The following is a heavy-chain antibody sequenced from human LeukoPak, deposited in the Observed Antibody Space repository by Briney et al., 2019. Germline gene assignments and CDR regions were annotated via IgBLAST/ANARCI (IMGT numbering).Heavy chain of an antibody. CDR3: ARTDRTGTAGSAFDN. D-gene: IGHD1-1*01. V-gene: IGHV3-30*02. CDR2: IRYDGSNK. J-gene: IGHJ3*02. Sequence: GGSLRLSCAASGFTFSSYGMHWVRQAPGKGLEWVAFIRYDGSNKYYVDSVKGRFTSSRDNSKNTVYLQMNSLRVDDTAVYYCARTDRTGTAGSAFDNWGQGTEVTVS. CDR1: GFTFSSYG.